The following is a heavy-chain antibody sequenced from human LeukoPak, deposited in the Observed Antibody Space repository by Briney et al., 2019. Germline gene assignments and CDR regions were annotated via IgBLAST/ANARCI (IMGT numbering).Heavy chain of an antibody. V-gene: IGHV3-23*01. J-gene: IGHJ4*02. D-gene: IGHD2-21*01. Sequence: GRSLRLSCAASGFTFSSYAMSWVRQAPGKGLEWVSAISGRGDITYYTDSVKGRFTISRDTSRSTLYLQMSSLRAEDTAVYYCTKDLAFCGGDCYSGADNWGQGALVTVSS. CDR1: GFTFSSYA. CDR2: ISGRGDIT. CDR3: TKDLAFCGGDCYSGADN.